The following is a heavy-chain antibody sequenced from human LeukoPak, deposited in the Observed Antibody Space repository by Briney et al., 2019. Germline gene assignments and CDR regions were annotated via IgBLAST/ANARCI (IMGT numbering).Heavy chain of an antibody. V-gene: IGHV3-23*01. CDR3: VKSRGRYDNSGWRTFDY. D-gene: IGHD6-19*01. CDR2: ISASGDIT. J-gene: IGHJ4*02. CDR1: GFTFSTYT. Sequence: PGGSLRLSCVAFGFTFSTYTMTWVRQAPGKWLEWVSVISASGDITYYADSVKGRFTISSDNSKNTLYLQMNSLRAEDTAVYYCVKSRGRYDNSGWRTFDYWGQGTLVTVSS.